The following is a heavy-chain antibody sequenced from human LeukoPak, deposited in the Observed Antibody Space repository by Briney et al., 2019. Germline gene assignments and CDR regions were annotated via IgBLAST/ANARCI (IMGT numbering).Heavy chain of an antibody. CDR3: ARGSNVGGDYYYYMDV. D-gene: IGHD1-26*01. Sequence: SETLSLTCTVSGGSISSGDYYWSWIRQPPGKGLEWIGYIYYSGSTYYNPSLKSRVTISVDTSKNQFFLKLSSVTAADTAVYYCARGSNVGGDYYYYMDVWGKGTTVTVSS. V-gene: IGHV4-30-4*08. CDR2: IYYSGST. J-gene: IGHJ6*03. CDR1: GGSISSGDYY.